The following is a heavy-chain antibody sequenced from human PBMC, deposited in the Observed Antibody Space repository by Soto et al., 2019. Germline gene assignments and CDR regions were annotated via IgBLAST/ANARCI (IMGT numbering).Heavy chain of an antibody. CDR3: ARGGILTGRVSRTDDFDY. Sequence: ASVKVSCKASGYTFTSYYMHWVRQAPGQGLEWMGIINPSGGSTSYAQKFQGRVTMTRDTSTSTVYMEMGSLRSEDTAVDYCARGGILTGRVSRTDDFDYWGQGTLVTVSS. J-gene: IGHJ4*02. V-gene: IGHV1-46*03. CDR2: INPSGGST. CDR1: GYTFTSYY. D-gene: IGHD3-9*01.